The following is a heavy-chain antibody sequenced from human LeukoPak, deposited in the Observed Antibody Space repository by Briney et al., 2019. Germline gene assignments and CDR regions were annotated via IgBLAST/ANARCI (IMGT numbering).Heavy chain of an antibody. J-gene: IGHJ4*02. D-gene: IGHD6-13*01. V-gene: IGHV4-39*07. CDR2: IYYSGST. CDR1: GGSISNSSYY. Sequence: SETLSLTCTVSGGSISNSSYYWGWIRQPPGKGLEWIGSIYYSGSTYYNPSLKSRVTISVDTSKNQFSLKLSSVTAADTAVYYCATGIAAAGRVGKYYFDYWGQGTLVTVSS. CDR3: ATGIAAAGRVGKYYFDY.